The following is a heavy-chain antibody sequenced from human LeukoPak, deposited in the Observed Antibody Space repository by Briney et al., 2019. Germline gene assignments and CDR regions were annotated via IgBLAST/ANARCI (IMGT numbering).Heavy chain of an antibody. V-gene: IGHV3-30-3*01. CDR3: ARDRGRYYDSRGFYWGYYFDS. CDR2: ISYDGSNK. J-gene: IGHJ4*02. Sequence: GRSLRLSCAASGFTFSSYAMHWVRQAPGKGLEWVAVISYDGSNKYYADSVKGRFTISRDNSKDTLYLQMSSVRVDDTAVYYCARDRGRYYDSRGFYWGYYFDSWGQGILVTVST. D-gene: IGHD3-22*01. CDR1: GFTFSSYA.